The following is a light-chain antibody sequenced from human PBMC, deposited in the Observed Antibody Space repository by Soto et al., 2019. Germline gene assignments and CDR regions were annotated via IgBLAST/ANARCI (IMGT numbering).Light chain of an antibody. CDR3: QQYNTWPLT. V-gene: IGKV3D-15*01. CDR2: GAS. J-gene: IGKJ4*01. CDR1: QSVSSSY. Sequence: EIVMTQSPATLSVSPGERATLSCWASQSVSSSYLAWYQQKPGQAPRLLIYGASSRATGIPARFSGSGSGTEFTLTISSLESEDFAIYYCQQYNTWPLTFGGGTKVEIK.